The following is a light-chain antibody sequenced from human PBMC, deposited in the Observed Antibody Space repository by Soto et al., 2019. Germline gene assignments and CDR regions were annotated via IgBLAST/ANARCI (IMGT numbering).Light chain of an antibody. CDR3: QQYGSSGK. V-gene: IGKV3-15*01. J-gene: IGKJ1*01. CDR1: QSVSID. CDR2: GAS. Sequence: IVMTHSPDTLSVSPWERATLSCRASQSVSIDLAWYQQTPGQAPRLLIYGASTRATGIPARFSGSGSGTDFTLTISRLEPEDFAVYYCQQYGSSGKFGQGTKVDIK.